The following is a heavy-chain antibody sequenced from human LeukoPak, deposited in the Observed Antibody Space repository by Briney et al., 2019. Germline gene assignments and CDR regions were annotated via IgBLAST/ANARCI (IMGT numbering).Heavy chain of an antibody. CDR1: GFTFISSV. CDR2: IVVGSGNT. D-gene: IGHD5-24*01. J-gene: IGHJ4*02. Sequence: SVKVSCKTSGFTFISSVMQWVRQARGQRLEWIGWIVVGSGNTNYAQEFQERVTITRDMSTSTAYMELSSLRSEDTAVYYCAAVVMRDGYNFDYWGQRTLVTVSS. CDR3: AAVVMRDGYNFDY. V-gene: IGHV1-58*02.